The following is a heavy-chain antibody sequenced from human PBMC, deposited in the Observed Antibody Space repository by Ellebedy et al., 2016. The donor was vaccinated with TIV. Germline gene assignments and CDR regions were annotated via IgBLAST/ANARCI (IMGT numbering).Heavy chain of an antibody. Sequence: SQTLSLTXXISGDSVSRNGATWNWIRQSPSRGLEWLGRTYYRSKWNNDYTISVKSRITINPDTSKNQFSLQLNSVTPEDTAVYYCARHYGYSASYYYYGMDVWGQGTTVTVSS. CDR1: GDSVSRNGAT. J-gene: IGHJ6*01. CDR3: ARHYGYSASYYYYGMDV. D-gene: IGHD5-12*01. CDR2: TYYRSKWNN. V-gene: IGHV6-1*01.